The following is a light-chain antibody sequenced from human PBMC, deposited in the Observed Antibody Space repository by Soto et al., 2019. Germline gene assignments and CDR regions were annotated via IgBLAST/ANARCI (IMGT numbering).Light chain of an antibody. V-gene: IGLV1-40*01. CDR2: GNS. J-gene: IGLJ3*02. CDR3: QSYDSSGVWV. Sequence: QSVLTQPPSVSGAPGQRVTISCTGSSSNIGAGYDVHWYQQLPGTAPKLLIYGNSNRPSGVPDRFSGSKSGTSASLAITGLQAEDEADYSCQSYDSSGVWVFGGGTQLTVL. CDR1: SSNIGAGYD.